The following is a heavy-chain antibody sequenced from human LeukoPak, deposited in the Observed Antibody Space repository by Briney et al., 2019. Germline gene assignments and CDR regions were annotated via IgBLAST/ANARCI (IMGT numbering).Heavy chain of an antibody. CDR1: GFSFGDYS. D-gene: IGHD1-26*01. CDR3: ARDYGSYYAFDI. V-gene: IGHV3-9*01. CDR2: VTWNSDTI. J-gene: IGHJ3*02. Sequence: GRSLRLSCAASGFSFGDYSMHWVRQAPGKGLEWVSGVTWNSDTIGYADIVKGRFTISRDNAKNSLYLQMNSLRAEDTAVYYCARDYGSYYAFDIWGQGTMVTVSS.